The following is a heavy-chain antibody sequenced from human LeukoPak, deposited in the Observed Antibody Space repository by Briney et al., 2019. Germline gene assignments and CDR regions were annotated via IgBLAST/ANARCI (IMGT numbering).Heavy chain of an antibody. CDR1: GFTFSSYS. CDR2: ISSGGSPI. D-gene: IGHD2-15*01. V-gene: IGHV3-48*04. Sequence: GGSLRLSCAASGFTFSSYSMNWVRQAPGKGLEWVAYISSGGSPIYNADSVKGRFTISRDNAKNTLYLQMNSLRAEDTAVYYCARGVGDKDWGQGTLVTVFS. J-gene: IGHJ4*02. CDR3: ARGVGDKD.